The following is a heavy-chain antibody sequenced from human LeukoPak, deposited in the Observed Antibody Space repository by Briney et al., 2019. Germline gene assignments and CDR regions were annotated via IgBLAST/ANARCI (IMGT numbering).Heavy chain of an antibody. D-gene: IGHD2-2*01. CDR1: GFSFNSYS. Sequence: PGGSLRLSCAASGFSFNSYSMDWVRQAPGKGLEGVSCISRSNTYTYYAGSVRGRFTISRDSAKKSMYLQMNSLRAEDTAVYYCVRGGSTSWYFDLWGRGTLVTVSS. CDR3: VRGGSTSWYFDL. J-gene: IGHJ2*01. CDR2: ISRSNTYT. V-gene: IGHV3-21*01.